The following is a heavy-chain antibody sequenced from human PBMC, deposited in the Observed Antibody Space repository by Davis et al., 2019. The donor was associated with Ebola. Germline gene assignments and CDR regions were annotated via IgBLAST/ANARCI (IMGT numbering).Heavy chain of an antibody. CDR3: ARGDLFGVVAAPGGDH. V-gene: IGHV3-30*03. Sequence: PGGSLRLSCAASGFTFGTYGIHWVRQAPGKGLEWVAHISYDGVKKEYADSVKGRFTISRDNSKNTVSVEMNSLRTKDTAVYFCARGDLFGVVAAPGGDHWGQGTLATVSS. J-gene: IGHJ5*02. CDR1: GFTFGTYG. CDR2: ISYDGVKK. D-gene: IGHD3-16*01.